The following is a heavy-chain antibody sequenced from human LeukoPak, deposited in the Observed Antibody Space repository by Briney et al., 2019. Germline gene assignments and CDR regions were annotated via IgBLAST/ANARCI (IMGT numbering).Heavy chain of an antibody. D-gene: IGHD6-13*01. CDR1: GYTFTSYG. J-gene: IGHJ4*02. CDR3: ARESIAAAGDFDY. V-gene: IGHV1-2*02. CDR2: INPNSGGT. Sequence: ASVKVSCKASGYTFTSYGISWVRQAPGQGLEWMGWINPNSGGTNYAQKFQGRVTMTRDTSISTAYMELSRLRSDDTAVYYCARESIAAAGDFDYWGQGTLVTVSS.